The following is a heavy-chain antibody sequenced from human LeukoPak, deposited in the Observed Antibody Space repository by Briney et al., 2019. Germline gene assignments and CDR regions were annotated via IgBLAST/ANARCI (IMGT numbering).Heavy chain of an antibody. Sequence: GGSLRLSCAASGFTFSSYGMHWVRQAPGKGLEWVAVIWYDGSNKYYADSVKGRFTISRDNSKNTLYLQMNSLRAADTAVYYCARGLAVAGPGWVFDYWGQGTLVTVSS. J-gene: IGHJ4*02. V-gene: IGHV3-33*01. CDR2: IWYDGSNK. CDR3: ARGLAVAGPGWVFDY. D-gene: IGHD6-19*01. CDR1: GFTFSSYG.